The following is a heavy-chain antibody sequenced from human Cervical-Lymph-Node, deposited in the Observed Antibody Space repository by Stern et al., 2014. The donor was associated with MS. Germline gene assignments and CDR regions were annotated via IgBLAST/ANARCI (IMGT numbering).Heavy chain of an antibody. CDR3: AKDSCTSTSCYLLFDY. Sequence: EVQLVESGGGLVQPGRSLRLSCAASGFTFDDYAMHWVRQAPGKGLEWVSGISWNSGSIGYADSVKGRFTISRDNAKNSLYLQMNSLRAEDTALYYCAKDSCTSTSCYLLFDYWGQGTLVTVSS. CDR2: ISWNSGSI. J-gene: IGHJ4*02. CDR1: GFTFDDYA. V-gene: IGHV3-9*01. D-gene: IGHD2-2*01.